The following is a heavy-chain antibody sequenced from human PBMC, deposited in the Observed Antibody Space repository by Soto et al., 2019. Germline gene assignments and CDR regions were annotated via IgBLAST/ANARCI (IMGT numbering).Heavy chain of an antibody. CDR3: ARRTDYYASSGTFDY. D-gene: IGHD3-22*01. CDR2: IYYSGST. J-gene: IGHJ4*02. V-gene: IGHV4-59*12. CDR1: GCSISSYY. Sequence: SETLSLTCTVSGCSISSYYWSWIRQPPGKGLEWIGDIYYSGSTNYNPSLESRVTILVDKSKNKFSLNLSSVTAADTAVYYCARRTDYYASSGTFDYWGQGTLVTVSS.